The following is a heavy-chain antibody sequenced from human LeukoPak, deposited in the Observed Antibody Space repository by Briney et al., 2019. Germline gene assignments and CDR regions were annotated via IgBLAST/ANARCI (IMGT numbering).Heavy chain of an antibody. D-gene: IGHD1-26*01. J-gene: IGHJ4*02. Sequence: GGSLRLSCAASGFTVSSNYMSWVRQAPGKGLEWVSVIYSGGSTYYADSVKGRFTISRDNSKNTLYLQMNSLRAEDTAVYYCARGLAGATVGGDYFDYWGQGTLVTVSS. V-gene: IGHV3-66*02. CDR3: ARGLAGATVGGDYFDY. CDR1: GFTVSSNY. CDR2: IYSGGST.